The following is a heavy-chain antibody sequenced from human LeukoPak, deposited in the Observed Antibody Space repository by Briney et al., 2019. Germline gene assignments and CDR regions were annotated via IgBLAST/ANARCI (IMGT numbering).Heavy chain of an antibody. J-gene: IGHJ3*02. V-gene: IGHV3-66*02. CDR2: IYSGGST. CDR1: GFTVSSNY. D-gene: IGHD6-19*01. Sequence: GGSLRLSCAASGFTVSSNYMSWVRQAPGKGLEWVSVIYSGGSTYYADSVKGRLTISRDNSKNTLYLQMNSLRAEDTAVYYCARIKYSSGWPDAFDIWGQGTMVTVSS. CDR3: ARIKYSSGWPDAFDI.